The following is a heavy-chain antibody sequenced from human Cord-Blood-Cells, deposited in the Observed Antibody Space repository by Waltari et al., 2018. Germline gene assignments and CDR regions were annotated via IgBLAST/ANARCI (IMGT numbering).Heavy chain of an antibody. D-gene: IGHD1-26*01. CDR2: INPTGAT. Sequence: QVQLVQSGAEVKKPGASVKVSCKASGYTFTGYYMHWVRQAPGQGLEWMGGINPTGATNSAHKFQGRVTMPGDTSITTAYRELSRLRADDPAVYYCAGEGAGGGASNWFDPWGQGTLVTVSS. V-gene: IGHV1-2*07. J-gene: IGHJ5*02. CDR1: GYTFTGYY. CDR3: AGEGAGGGASNWFDP.